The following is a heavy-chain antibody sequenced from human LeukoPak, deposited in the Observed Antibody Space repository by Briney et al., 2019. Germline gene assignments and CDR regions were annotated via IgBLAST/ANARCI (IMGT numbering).Heavy chain of an antibody. J-gene: IGHJ3*02. V-gene: IGHV4-59*01. CDR2: ISYSGNT. CDR1: GASINTYY. D-gene: IGHD6-19*01. Sequence: PSETLSLTCTVSGASINTYYWSWIRQPPGKGLEYIAYISYSGNTNYNPSLQSRVTMPVDTSKNQFSLKLSSVTAADTAVYYCARAVAGPRRGNAFDIWGQGTMVTVSS. CDR3: ARAVAGPRRGNAFDI.